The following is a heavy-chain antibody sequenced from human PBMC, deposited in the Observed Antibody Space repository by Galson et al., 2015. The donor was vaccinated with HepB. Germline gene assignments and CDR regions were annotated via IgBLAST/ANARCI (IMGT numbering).Heavy chain of an antibody. D-gene: IGHD1-7*01. V-gene: IGHV3-30-3*01. Sequence: SLRLSCAASGFTFSSYAMHWVRQAPGKGLEWVAVISYDGSNKYYADSVKGRFTISRDNSKNTLYLQMNSLRAEDTAVYYCTTGHTGTTHDGYWGQGTLVTVSS. CDR2: ISYDGSNK. CDR1: GFTFSSYA. J-gene: IGHJ4*02. CDR3: TTGHTGTTHDGY.